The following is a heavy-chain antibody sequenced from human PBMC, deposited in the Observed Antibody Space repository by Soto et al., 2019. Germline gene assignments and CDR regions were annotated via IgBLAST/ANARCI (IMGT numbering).Heavy chain of an antibody. Sequence: QLVQSGAEVKKPGASVKVSCKASGYTFTNYGISWVRQAPGQGLEWMGWITTYNGITNYAQKLQGRVTMTTDPSTSTVDMELRSRGSDDTAVYYCARFINGAVDYWGQGTQVTVSS. CDR2: ITTYNGIT. J-gene: IGHJ4*02. CDR3: ARFINGAVDY. CDR1: GYTFTNYG. V-gene: IGHV1-18*04. D-gene: IGHD2-8*01.